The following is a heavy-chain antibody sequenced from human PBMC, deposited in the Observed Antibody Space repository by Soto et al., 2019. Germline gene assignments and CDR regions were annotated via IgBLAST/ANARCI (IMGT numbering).Heavy chain of an antibody. Sequence: GGSLRLSCAASGFTFSSYAMSWVRQAPGKGLEWVSAISGSGGSTYYADSVKGRFTISRDNSKNTLYLQMNSLRAEDTAVYYCAKDQGKSWHYGSGTFDPWGQGTLVTVPQ. CDR1: GFTFSSYA. V-gene: IGHV3-23*01. CDR3: AKDQGKSWHYGSGTFDP. CDR2: ISGSGGST. D-gene: IGHD3-10*01. J-gene: IGHJ5*02.